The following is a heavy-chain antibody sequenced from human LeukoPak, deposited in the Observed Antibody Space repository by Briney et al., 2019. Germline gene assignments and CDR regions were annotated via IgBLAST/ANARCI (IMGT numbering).Heavy chain of an antibody. CDR2: IYYSGTT. Sequence: SQTLSLTCTVSGGSISSGDYYWSWIRQSPGKGLGWIGYIYYSGTTYYNPSLRSRVTMSVDTSKSQFSLKLSSVTAADTAVYYCARKYCSRGSCYSPMGFDPWGQGTLVSVSS. D-gene: IGHD2-15*01. CDR3: ARKYCSRGSCYSPMGFDP. CDR1: GGSISSGDYY. J-gene: IGHJ5*02. V-gene: IGHV4-30-4*01.